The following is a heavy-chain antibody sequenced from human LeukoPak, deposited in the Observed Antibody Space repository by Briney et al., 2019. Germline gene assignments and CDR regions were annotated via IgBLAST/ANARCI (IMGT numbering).Heavy chain of an antibody. CDR3: AKEDGYSSGWYVKGFDY. D-gene: IGHD6-19*01. Sequence: GGSLRLSCAASGLTFSSYAMSWVRQAPGKGLEWVSAISGSGGSTYYADSVKGRFTISRDNSKNTLYLQMNSLRAEDTAVYYCAKEDGYSSGWYVKGFDYWGREPWSPSPQ. CDR2: ISGSGGST. J-gene: IGHJ4*02. V-gene: IGHV3-23*01. CDR1: GLTFSSYA.